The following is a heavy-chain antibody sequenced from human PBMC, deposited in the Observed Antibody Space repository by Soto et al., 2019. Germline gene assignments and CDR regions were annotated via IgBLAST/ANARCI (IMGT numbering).Heavy chain of an antibody. CDR2: IYYSGST. V-gene: IGHV4-59*01. J-gene: IGHJ4*02. CDR1: GCSISSYY. CDR3: ATEFGGYFDY. D-gene: IGHD3-16*01. Sequence: SETLSLTCPFSGCSISSYYLSWIRQPPGKGLEWIGYIYYSGSTNYNPSLKSRVTISVDTSKNQFPLKLSSVTAADTAVYYCATEFGGYFDYWGQGTLVTVSS.